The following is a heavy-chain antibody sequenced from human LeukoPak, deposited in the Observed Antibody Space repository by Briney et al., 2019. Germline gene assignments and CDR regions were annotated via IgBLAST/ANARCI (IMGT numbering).Heavy chain of an antibody. CDR3: ATDLAMYSTTELDY. D-gene: IGHD4-17*01. CDR2: MNPNSGNT. J-gene: IGHJ4*02. V-gene: IGHV1-8*01. Sequence: ASVKVSCKASGYTFTSYDINWVRQATGQGLEWMRWMNPNSGNTGYAQKFQGRVTMTRNTSISTAYMELSSLRSEDTAVYYCATDLAMYSTTELDYWGQGTLVTVSS. CDR1: GYTFTSYD.